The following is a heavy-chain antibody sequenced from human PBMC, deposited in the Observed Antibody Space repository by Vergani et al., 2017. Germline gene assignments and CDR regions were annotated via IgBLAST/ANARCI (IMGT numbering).Heavy chain of an antibody. D-gene: IGHD1-1*01. CDR3: ATKSCGTPGCQIGYFRE. Sequence: QVHLVESGGGVVQPGRSLRLSCVVSGFTSSYYGMHWVRQAPGKGLEWVAVISYDGPQKYYTDSVKGRFTISRDNSKSTLYLQMNSLRTEDTAVYYCATKSCGTPGCQIGYFREGGQGTLVTVSS. CDR2: ISYDGPQK. J-gene: IGHJ1*01. CDR1: GFTSSYYG. V-gene: IGHV3-30*03.